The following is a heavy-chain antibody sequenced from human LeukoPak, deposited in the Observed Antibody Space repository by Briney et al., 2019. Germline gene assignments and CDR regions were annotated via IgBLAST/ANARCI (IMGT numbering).Heavy chain of an antibody. D-gene: IGHD1-7*01. J-gene: IGHJ4*02. V-gene: IGHV5-51*01. CDR2: IYPGDSDT. Sequence: GESLKISCKGSGYSFTSYWIGWVRQMPGKGLEWMGIIYPGDSDTRYSPSFQGQVTISADKSISTAYLQWSSLKASDTAMYYCARLTRGITGTTYYFDYWGQGTLVTVSS. CDR3: ARLTRGITGTTYYFDY. CDR1: GYSFTSYW.